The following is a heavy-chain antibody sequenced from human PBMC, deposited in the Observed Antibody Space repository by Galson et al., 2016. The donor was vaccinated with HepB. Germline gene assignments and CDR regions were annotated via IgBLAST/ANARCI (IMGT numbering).Heavy chain of an antibody. CDR1: GITFNVYA. J-gene: IGHJ4*02. CDR3: AKDSGGGPYDSWNSPGFSGVF. CDR2: ISYDGDRK. D-gene: IGHD3-3*01. V-gene: IGHV3-30*18. Sequence: LRLSCAASGITFNVYAMHWVRQAPGKGLEWVAVISYDGDRKYYADSVKGRFTISRDDSTKTLYLQMSSLGPDDTAMYYCAKDSGGGPYDSWNSPGFSGVFWGQGTLVTVSS.